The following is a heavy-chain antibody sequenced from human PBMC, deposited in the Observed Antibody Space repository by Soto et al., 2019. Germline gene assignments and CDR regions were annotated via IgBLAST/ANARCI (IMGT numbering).Heavy chain of an antibody. J-gene: IGHJ4*02. CDR3: ASGLLWFGELSNFDY. V-gene: IGHV1-18*01. Sequence: ASVKVSCKASGYTFTSYGISWVRQAPGQGLEWMGWISAYNGNTNYAQKLQGRVTMTTDTSTSTAYMELRSLRSDDTAVYYCASGLLWFGELSNFDYWGQGTLVTVS. CDR2: ISAYNGNT. CDR1: GYTFTSYG. D-gene: IGHD3-10*01.